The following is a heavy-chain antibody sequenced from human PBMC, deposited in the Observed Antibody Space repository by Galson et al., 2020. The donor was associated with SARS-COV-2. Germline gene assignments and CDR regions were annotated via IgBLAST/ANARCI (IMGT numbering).Heavy chain of an antibody. J-gene: IGHJ2*01. V-gene: IGHV4-38-2*01. CDR3: ARPSSSGYYSIWYFYL. CDR1: GLSISSDFY. D-gene: IGHD3-22*01. Sequence: NPSETLSLTCDASGLSISSDFYWGWISQPPGQGLEWIGNIYQGGTTYYNPSLKSRHTISKDKSKNQYSLRMTSVTAADTAVYYCARPSSSGYYSIWYFYLWGRGTLVTVSS. CDR2: IYQGGTT.